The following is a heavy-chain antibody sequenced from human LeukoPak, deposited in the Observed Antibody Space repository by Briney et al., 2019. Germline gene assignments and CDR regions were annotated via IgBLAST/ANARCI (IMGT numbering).Heavy chain of an antibody. V-gene: IGHV4-39*01. CDR1: GGSISSSYYY. Sequence: SETLSLTCTVSGGSISSSYYYWGWVRQPPGKGLEWIGSIYYSGSTYYNPSLKSRVTISVDTSKNQFSLKLRSVTAADTAVYYCARQGLDNYYDSSGYYSLSSWGQGTLVTVSS. J-gene: IGHJ4*02. CDR2: IYYSGST. D-gene: IGHD3-22*01. CDR3: ARQGLDNYYDSSGYYSLSS.